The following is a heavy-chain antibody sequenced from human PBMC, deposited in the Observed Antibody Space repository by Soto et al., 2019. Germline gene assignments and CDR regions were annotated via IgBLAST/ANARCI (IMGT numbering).Heavy chain of an antibody. CDR1: GYTFTNYG. V-gene: IGHV1-18*01. CDR3: ARVGLSNWFDP. J-gene: IGHJ5*02. Sequence: QVQLVQSGVELAKPRASVKVSCKASGYTFTNYGITWVRQAPGQGLEWMGWITSYNGNINYAQKFQGRVTMTTDTSTSTAYMELRSLRSDDTAVYYCARVGLSNWFDPWGQGTLVTVSS. CDR2: ITSYNGNI.